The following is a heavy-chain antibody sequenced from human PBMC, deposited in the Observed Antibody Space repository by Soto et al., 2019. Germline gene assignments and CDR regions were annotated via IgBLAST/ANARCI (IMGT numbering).Heavy chain of an antibody. Sequence: EVQLLESGGGLVQPGGSLRLSCAASGFTFSSYAMSWVRQAPGKGLEWVSAISGSGGSTYYADSVKGRFTISRDNSKNTLYLQMNSLRAEDTAVYYCAKIYGGYGDYVDSPYYYYYMDVWGKGTTVTVSS. D-gene: IGHD4-17*01. CDR2: ISGSGGST. V-gene: IGHV3-23*01. CDR1: GFTFSSYA. J-gene: IGHJ6*03. CDR3: AKIYGGYGDYVDSPYYYYYMDV.